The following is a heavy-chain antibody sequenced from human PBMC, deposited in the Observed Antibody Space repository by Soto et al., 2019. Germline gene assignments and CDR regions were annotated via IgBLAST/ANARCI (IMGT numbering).Heavy chain of an antibody. CDR3: ARRWNDYYNFDY. Sequence: SETLSLTCTVSGGSISSYYWSWIRQPPGKGLEWIGYIYYSGSTNYNPSLKSRVTISVDTSKNQFSLKLSSVTAADTAVYYCARRWNDYYNFDYWGQGTLVTVSS. CDR1: GGSISSYY. D-gene: IGHD1-1*01. V-gene: IGHV4-59*12. J-gene: IGHJ4*02. CDR2: IYYSGST.